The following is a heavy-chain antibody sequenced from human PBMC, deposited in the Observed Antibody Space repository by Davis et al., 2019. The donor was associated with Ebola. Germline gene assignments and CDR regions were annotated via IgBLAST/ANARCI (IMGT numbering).Heavy chain of an antibody. CDR3: ASSRLRFSSF. V-gene: IGHV3-74*01. Sequence: PGGSLRLSCTASGFTFSSSWMHWVRQAPGKGLVWVSRINSDGSNTNYADSVKGRFTISRDNAKNTLYLQMNSLRAEDTAVYYCASSRLRFSSFWGQGTLVTVSS. CDR1: GFTFSSSW. J-gene: IGHJ4*02. D-gene: IGHD3-3*01. CDR2: INSDGSNT.